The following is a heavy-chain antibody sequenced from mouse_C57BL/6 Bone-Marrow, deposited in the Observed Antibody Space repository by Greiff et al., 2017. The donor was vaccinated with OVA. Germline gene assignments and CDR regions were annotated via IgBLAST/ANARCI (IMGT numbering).Heavy chain of an antibody. CDR2: IDPSDSYT. V-gene: IGHV1-50*01. Sequence: QVQLQQPGAELVKPGASVKLSCKASGYTFTSYWMQWVKQRPGQGLEWIGEIDPSDSYTNYNQKFKGKATLTVDTSSSTAYMQLSSLTSEDSAVYYCARWVWYFDVWGTGTTVTFSS. J-gene: IGHJ1*03. CDR3: ARWVWYFDV. CDR1: GYTFTSYW.